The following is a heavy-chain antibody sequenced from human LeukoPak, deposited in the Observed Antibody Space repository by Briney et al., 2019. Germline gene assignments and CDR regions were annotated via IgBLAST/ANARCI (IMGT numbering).Heavy chain of an antibody. Sequence: RASVKVSCKASGYTFTDYYLHWVRQAPGQGLEWMGWINPKSGGTNSAQKFQGRVTMTRDTSISTAYMELSRLTSDDTAVCYCARVAVSFWSGLDYWGQGTLVTVSS. CDR3: ARVAVSFWSGLDY. J-gene: IGHJ4*02. V-gene: IGHV1-2*02. CDR1: GYTFTDYY. D-gene: IGHD3-3*01. CDR2: INPKSGGT.